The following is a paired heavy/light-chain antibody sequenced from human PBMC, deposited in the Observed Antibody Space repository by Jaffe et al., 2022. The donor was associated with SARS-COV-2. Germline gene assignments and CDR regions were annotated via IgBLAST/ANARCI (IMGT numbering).Light chain of an antibody. Sequence: QSALTQPPSASGSPGQSVTISCSGTSSDVGGYNYVSWYQQHPGKAPKLMIYEVSKRPSGVPDRFSGSKSGNTASLTVSGLQAEDEAEYYCSSYAGSNNYVFGTGTKVTVL. CDR1: SSDVGGYNY. CDR2: EVS. J-gene: IGLJ1*01. V-gene: IGLV2-8*01. CDR3: SSYAGSNNYV.
Heavy chain of an antibody. V-gene: IGHV1-46*01. Sequence: QVQLVQSGAEVKKPGASVKVSCKASGYTFTNYYIHWVRQAPGQGLEWMGIINPSGGTTSYTQKFQGRVTMTRDTSTSTVYMELSSLRSEDTAVYYCARRGSGWAYHFDYWGQGALVTVSS. CDR3: ARRGSGWAYHFDY. CDR1: GYTFTNYY. J-gene: IGHJ4*02. CDR2: INPSGGTT. D-gene: IGHD6-19*01.